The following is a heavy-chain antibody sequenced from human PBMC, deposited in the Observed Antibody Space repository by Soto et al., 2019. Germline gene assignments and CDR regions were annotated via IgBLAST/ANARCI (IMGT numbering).Heavy chain of an antibody. Sequence: SVKVSCKASGGTFSSYAISWVRQAPGQGLEWMGGIIPIFGTANYAQKFQGRVTITADKSTSTAYMELSSLRSEDTAVYYCARDKILASYFDYWGQGTLVTVSS. D-gene: IGHD2-15*01. J-gene: IGHJ4*02. V-gene: IGHV1-69*06. CDR3: ARDKILASYFDY. CDR2: IIPIFGTA. CDR1: GGTFSSYA.